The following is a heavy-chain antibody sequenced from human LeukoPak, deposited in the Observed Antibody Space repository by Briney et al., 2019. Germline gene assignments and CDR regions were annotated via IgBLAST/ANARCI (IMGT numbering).Heavy chain of an antibody. V-gene: IGHV1-69*13. J-gene: IGHJ4*02. D-gene: IGHD3-10*01. CDR2: IIPIFGTA. CDR1: GGTFSSYA. CDR3: ARDLTTMVRGVKPTYYFDY. Sequence: SVKVSCKASGGTFSSYAISWVRQAPGQGLEWMGGIIPIFGTANYAQKFQGRVTITADESTSTAYMELSSLGSEDTAVYYCARDLTTMVRGVKPTYYFDYWGQGTLVTVSS.